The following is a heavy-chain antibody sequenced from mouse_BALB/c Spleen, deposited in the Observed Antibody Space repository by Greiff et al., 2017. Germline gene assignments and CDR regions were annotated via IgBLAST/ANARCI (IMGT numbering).Heavy chain of an antibody. J-gene: IGHJ3*01. CDR2: ISSGGST. V-gene: IGHV5-6-5*01. D-gene: IGHD1-1*02. CDR1: GFTFSSYA. Sequence: EVQLVESGGGLVKPGGSLKLSCAASGFTFSSYAMSWVRQTPEKRLEWVASISSGGSTYYPDSVKGRFTISRDNARNILYLQMSSLRSEDTAMYYCARVDHYAWFAYWGQGTLVTVSA. CDR3: ARVDHYAWFAY.